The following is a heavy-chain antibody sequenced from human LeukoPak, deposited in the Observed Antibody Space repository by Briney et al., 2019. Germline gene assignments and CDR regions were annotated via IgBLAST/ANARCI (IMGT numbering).Heavy chain of an antibody. Sequence: GESLKISCKGSGYSFTSYWIGWVRQMPGKGLEWMGIIYPIDSDTRYSPSFQGQVTISADKSITTAYLQWSSLKASDTAMYYCARQGPGYSSPFDYWGQGTLVTVSS. V-gene: IGHV5-51*01. D-gene: IGHD6-13*01. CDR1: GYSFTSYW. CDR3: ARQGPGYSSPFDY. CDR2: IYPIDSDT. J-gene: IGHJ4*02.